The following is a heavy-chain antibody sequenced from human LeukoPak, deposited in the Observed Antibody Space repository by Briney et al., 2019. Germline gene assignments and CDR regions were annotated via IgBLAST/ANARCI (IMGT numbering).Heavy chain of an antibody. CDR2: ISYDGSNK. CDR3: ARDGVVPAAHPLLDY. J-gene: IGHJ4*02. CDR1: GFTFSSYA. Sequence: PGGSLRLSCAASGFTFSSYAMHWVRQAPGKGLEWVAVISYDGSNKYYADSVKGRFTVSRDNSKNTLYLQVNSLRAEDTAVYYCARDGVVPAAHPLLDYWGQGTLVTVSS. D-gene: IGHD2-2*01. V-gene: IGHV3-30*04.